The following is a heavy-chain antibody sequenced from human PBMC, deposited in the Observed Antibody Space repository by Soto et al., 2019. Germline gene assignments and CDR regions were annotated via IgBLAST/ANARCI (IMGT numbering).Heavy chain of an antibody. CDR2: LYSGSNT. CDR3: ALRAGPL. Sequence: PGGSLRLSCAASGFTVSSSDMSWVRQAPGKGLEWLSVLYSGSNTYYADSVKGRFTISRDTSRNTLFLQMNSLRAEDTAVYYCALRAGPLGGQGTLVTVSS. D-gene: IGHD6-13*01. V-gene: IGHV3-53*01. CDR1: GFTVSSSD. J-gene: IGHJ4*02.